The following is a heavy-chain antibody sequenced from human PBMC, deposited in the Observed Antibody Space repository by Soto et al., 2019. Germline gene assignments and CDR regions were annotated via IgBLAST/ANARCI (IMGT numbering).Heavy chain of an antibody. CDR1: GGSISSYY. V-gene: IGHV4-59*08. CDR2: IYYSGST. J-gene: IGHJ6*02. D-gene: IGHD5-18*01. CDR3: ARLVYGYSYDGDGYYYGMDV. Sequence: ALTCTVSGGSISSYYWSWIRQPPGKGLDWIGYIYYSGSTNYNPSLKGRVTISVDTSKNQFSLKLSSVTAADTAVYYCARLVYGYSYDGDGYYYGMDVWGQGTTVTVSS.